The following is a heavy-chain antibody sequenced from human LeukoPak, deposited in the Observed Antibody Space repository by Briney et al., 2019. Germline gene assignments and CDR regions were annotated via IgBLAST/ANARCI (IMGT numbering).Heavy chain of an antibody. CDR1: GFTFSNFV. Sequence: GGSLRLSCAASGFTFSNFVMHWVRQAPGKGLEWVASIRYDGSNKYYADSVKGRFTISRDNSKNTLYLQMNSLRAEDTAVYYCAKGEYYYGSGSYYLDYWGQGTLVTVSS. CDR3: AKGEYYYGSGSYYLDY. J-gene: IGHJ4*02. CDR2: IRYDGSNK. D-gene: IGHD3-10*01. V-gene: IGHV3-30*02.